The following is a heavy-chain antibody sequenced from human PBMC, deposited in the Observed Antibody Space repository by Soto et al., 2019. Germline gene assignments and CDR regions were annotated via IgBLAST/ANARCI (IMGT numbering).Heavy chain of an antibody. CDR2: MNPNSGNT. V-gene: IGHV1-8*01. D-gene: IGHD1-26*01. J-gene: IGHJ4*02. CDR3: ARGQGIVGAKGSDY. CDR1: GYTFTSYD. Sequence: ASVKVPCKASGYTFTSYDINWVRQATGQGLEWMGWMNPNSGNTGYAQKFQGRVTMTRNTSISTAYMELSSLRSEDTAVYYCARGQGIVGAKGSDYWGQGALVTVSS.